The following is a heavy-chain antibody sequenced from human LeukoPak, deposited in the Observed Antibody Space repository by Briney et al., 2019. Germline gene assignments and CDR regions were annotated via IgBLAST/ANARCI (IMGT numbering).Heavy chain of an antibody. CDR3: ARGAYSSGWV. Sequence: GGSLRLSCAASGFIFSSYSMHWARHSPVAGLEWVAFISYDGSKESYADSMKGRFTISRDNSKNTLYLHMNSLRQDDSAVYYCARGAYSSGWVWGQGTPVTVSA. CDR2: ISYDGSKE. CDR1: GFIFSSYS. V-gene: IGHV3-30*01. D-gene: IGHD6-19*01. J-gene: IGHJ4*02.